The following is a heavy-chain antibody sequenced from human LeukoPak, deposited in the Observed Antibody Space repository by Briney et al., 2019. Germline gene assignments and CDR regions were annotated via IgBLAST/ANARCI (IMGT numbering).Heavy chain of an antibody. CDR2: ISSSGSTR. V-gene: IGHV3-48*03. CDR1: GFTFSSYE. J-gene: IGHJ3*02. D-gene: IGHD3-22*01. CDR3: ARVRYYDSSGYYLGRAFDI. Sequence: PGGSLRLSCAASGFTFSSYEMNWVRQAPGKGPEWVSYISSSGSTRYYADSVKGRFTISRDNAKNSLYLQMNSPRAEDTAVYYCARVRYYDSSGYYLGRAFDIWGQGTMVTVSS.